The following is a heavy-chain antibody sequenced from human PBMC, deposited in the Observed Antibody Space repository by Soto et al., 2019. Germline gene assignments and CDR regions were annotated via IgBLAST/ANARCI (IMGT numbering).Heavy chain of an antibody. CDR3: ARDSAAGTMDV. CDR2: IYHSGST. V-gene: IGHV4-31*02. J-gene: IGHJ6*03. Sequence: QHPGEGLEWIGYIYHSGSTYYNPSLKSRVTISVDTSKNQSSLKLSSVTAADTAVYYCARDSAAGTMDVCGKRTSLSVSS. D-gene: IGHD3-10*01.